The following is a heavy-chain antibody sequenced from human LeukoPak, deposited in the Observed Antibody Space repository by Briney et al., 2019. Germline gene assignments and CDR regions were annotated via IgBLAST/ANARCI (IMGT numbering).Heavy chain of an antibody. CDR2: ISGYNGKA. V-gene: IGHV1-18*01. Sequence: ASVKVSCKASGYTFNTYGITWVRQAPGQGLEWMGWISGYNGKAKYAQKLQDRVTMTTDTSTTTAYMELRSLRSDDTAVYYCARAMNSWFLLDLDYWGQGNLVTVSS. CDR1: GYTFNTYG. J-gene: IGHJ4*02. D-gene: IGHD3-22*01. CDR3: ARAMNSWFLLDLDY.